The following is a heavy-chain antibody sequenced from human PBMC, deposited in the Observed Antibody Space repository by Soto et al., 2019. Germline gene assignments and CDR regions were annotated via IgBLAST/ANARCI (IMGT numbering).Heavy chain of an antibody. J-gene: IGHJ6*02. Sequence: SQTLSLTCAISGDSVSSNSAAWNWIRLSPSRGLEWLARTYYRSRWYNDYAVSVRSRITVNPDTSKNQFSLQLTSVTPEDTVVFYCARGGWCSSTSCYPLRVDYYGMDVWGQGTTVTVSS. CDR1: GDSVSSNSAA. V-gene: IGHV6-1*01. CDR3: ARGGWCSSTSCYPLRVDYYGMDV. CDR2: TYYRSRWYN. D-gene: IGHD2-2*01.